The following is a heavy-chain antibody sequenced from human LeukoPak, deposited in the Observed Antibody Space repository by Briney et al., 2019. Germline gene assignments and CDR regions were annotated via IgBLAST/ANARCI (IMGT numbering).Heavy chain of an antibody. CDR3: ARTPGLVGYFDWLPLFYGMDV. D-gene: IGHD3-9*01. CDR2: IYTSGST. V-gene: IGHV4-4*07. J-gene: IGHJ6*02. Sequence: PSETLSLTCTVSGGSISSYYWSWIRQPAGKGLEWIGRIYTSGSTNYNPSLKSRVTMSVDTSKNQFSLKLSSVTAADTAVYYCARTPGLVGYFDWLPLFYGMDVWGQGTTVTVSS. CDR1: GGSISSYY.